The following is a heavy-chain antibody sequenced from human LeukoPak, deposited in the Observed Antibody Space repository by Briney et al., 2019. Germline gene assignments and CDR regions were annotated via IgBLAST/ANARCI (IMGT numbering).Heavy chain of an antibody. V-gene: IGHV3-53*01. J-gene: IGHJ5*02. D-gene: IGHD5-12*01. Sequence: GGSLRLSCAASGFIVSSNYMSWVRQAPGKGLEWVSVIYSGGSTYYADSVKGRFTISRDNSKNTLYLQMNSLRAEDMAVYYCAVDNANWFDPWGQGTLVTVSS. CDR1: GFIVSSNY. CDR2: IYSGGST. CDR3: AVDNANWFDP.